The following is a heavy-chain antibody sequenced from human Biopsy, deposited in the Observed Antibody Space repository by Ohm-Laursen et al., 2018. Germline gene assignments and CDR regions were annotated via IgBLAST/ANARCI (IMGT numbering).Heavy chain of an antibody. CDR3: ARGPHSGSHSCFDY. CDR2: IIPMFGTA. D-gene: IGHD1-26*01. J-gene: IGHJ4*02. V-gene: IGHV1-69*13. CDR1: GFSFTGYY. Sequence: SVKVSCKASGFSFTGYYIHWVRQAPGQGLEWMGGIIPMFGTANYAQMFQGRVTISADESTSTSYMELGSLTTEDTAIYYCARGPHSGSHSCFDYWGRGTLVTVSS.